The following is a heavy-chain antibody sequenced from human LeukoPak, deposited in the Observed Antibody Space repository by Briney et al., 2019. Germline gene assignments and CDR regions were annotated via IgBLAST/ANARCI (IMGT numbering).Heavy chain of an antibody. V-gene: IGHV4-39*01. D-gene: IGHD1-20*01. Sequence: PSEALSLTCTVSGASISTSAYSWGWIRQPPGKGLEWIGLYYIESPYYNPSLKGRLTLNADASKSQLSLTLTSVTAADTAVYYCARRPITVAPYFFDSWGQGLLVTVSS. CDR2: LYYIESP. J-gene: IGHJ4*02. CDR3: ARRPITVAPYFFDS. CDR1: GASISTSAYS.